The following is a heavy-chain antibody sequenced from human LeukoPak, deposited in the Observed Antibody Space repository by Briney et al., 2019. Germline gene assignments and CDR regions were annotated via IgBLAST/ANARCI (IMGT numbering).Heavy chain of an antibody. CDR3: ARVGSIHY. D-gene: IGHD6-13*01. CDR2: ISAYNGNT. Sequence: GASVKVSCKAAGSTFTSYGFSWLRQAPGQGLEWMGWISAYNGNTKYAQNLQGRVTMTTDTSTSTAYMELRSLRSDDTAVYYCARVGSIHYWGQGTLVTVSS. J-gene: IGHJ4*02. V-gene: IGHV1-18*01. CDR1: GSTFTSYG.